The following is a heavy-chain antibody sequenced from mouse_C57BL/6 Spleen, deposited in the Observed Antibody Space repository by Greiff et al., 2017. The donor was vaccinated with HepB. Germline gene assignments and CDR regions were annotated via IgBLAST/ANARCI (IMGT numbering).Heavy chain of an antibody. CDR1: GFNIKDDY. J-gene: IGHJ2*01. Sequence: VQLQQSGAELVRPGASVKLSCTASGFNIKDDYMHWVKQRPEQGLEWIGWIDPENGDTEYAPKFQGKATITADTSSNTAYLQLSSLTSEDTAVYYCTTPRIITTVVAGDYWGQGTTLTVSS. CDR2: IDPENGDT. V-gene: IGHV14-4*01. D-gene: IGHD1-1*01. CDR3: TTPRIITTVVAGDY.